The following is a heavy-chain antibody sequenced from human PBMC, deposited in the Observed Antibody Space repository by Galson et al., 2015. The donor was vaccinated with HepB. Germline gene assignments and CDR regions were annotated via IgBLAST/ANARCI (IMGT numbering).Heavy chain of an antibody. D-gene: IGHD1-26*01. CDR2: TYYRSKWYN. CDR1: GDSVSSNSAA. V-gene: IGHV6-1*01. J-gene: IGHJ6*02. CDR3: AGDAGYSGSYSNGMDV. Sequence: CAISGDSVSSNSAAWNWIRQFPSRGLEWLGRTYYRSKWYNDYAVSVKSRITINPDTSKNQFSLQLNSVTPEDTAVYYCAGDAGYSGSYSNGMDVWGQGTTVTVSS.